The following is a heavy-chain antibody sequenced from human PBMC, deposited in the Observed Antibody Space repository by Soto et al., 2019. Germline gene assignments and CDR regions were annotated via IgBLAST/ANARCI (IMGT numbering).Heavy chain of an antibody. Sequence: GASVKVSCKASGYSFTSYFMHWVRQAPGQGLEWMGRMNPNSGNTGYAQKFQGRVTMTRNTSISTAYMELSSLRSEDTAVYYCARGIRFLEWLFQSYYYYYYMDVWGKGTTVTVSS. V-gene: IGHV1-8*02. CDR3: ARGIRFLEWLFQSYYYYYYMDV. CDR2: MNPNSGNT. J-gene: IGHJ6*03. CDR1: GYSFTSYF. D-gene: IGHD3-3*01.